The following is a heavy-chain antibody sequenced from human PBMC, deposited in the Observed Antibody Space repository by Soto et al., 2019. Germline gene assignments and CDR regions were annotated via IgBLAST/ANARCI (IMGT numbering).Heavy chain of an antibody. CDR1: EVIFSNSA. D-gene: IGHD2-2*01. Sequence: GGSLRLSCVASEVIFSNSAMHWVRQAPGKGLEWVAVVSLDGSLKYYADSVEGRFTISRDSSKNTLYLQMNSLRPEDTAVYYCARDGPSSLTSYFDYWGQGTLVTVSS. CDR3: ARDGPSSLTSYFDY. V-gene: IGHV3-30*04. J-gene: IGHJ4*02. CDR2: VSLDGSLK.